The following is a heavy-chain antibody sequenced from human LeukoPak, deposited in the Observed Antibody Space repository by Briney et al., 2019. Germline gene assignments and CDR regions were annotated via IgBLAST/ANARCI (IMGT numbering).Heavy chain of an antibody. CDR3: ATYSGYLGY. CDR2: IYHSGST. V-gene: IGHV4-30-2*01. CDR1: GGSISSGGYS. D-gene: IGHD5-12*01. J-gene: IGHJ4*02. Sequence: SSQTLSLTCAVSGGSISSGGYSWSWIRQPPGKGLEWIGYIYHSGSTYYNPSLKSRVTISVDRSKNQFSLKLSSVTAADTAVYYCATYSGYLGYWGQGTLVTVSS.